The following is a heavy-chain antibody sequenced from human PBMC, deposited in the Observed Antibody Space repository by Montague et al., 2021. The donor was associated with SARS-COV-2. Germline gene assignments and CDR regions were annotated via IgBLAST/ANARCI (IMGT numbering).Heavy chain of an antibody. Sequence: SETLSLTCTVSGGSISSYYWSWIRQPPGKGLEWIGYIYYSGRTNYNPSXKSRVTISVDTSKSQFSLKLSSVTAADTAVYYCARGSGWMGNAFDIWGQGTMVTVSS. CDR1: GGSISSYY. D-gene: IGHD6-19*01. J-gene: IGHJ3*02. CDR3: ARGSGWMGNAFDI. V-gene: IGHV4-59*01. CDR2: IYYSGRT.